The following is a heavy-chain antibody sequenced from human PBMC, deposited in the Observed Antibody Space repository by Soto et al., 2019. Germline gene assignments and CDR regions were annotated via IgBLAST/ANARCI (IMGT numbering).Heavy chain of an antibody. J-gene: IGHJ4*02. CDR3: TTDRGLEWLLPFDY. D-gene: IGHD3-3*01. V-gene: IGHV3-15*07. Sequence: SVSTAWMNWVRPAPGKGLEWVGRIKSKTDGGTTDYAAPVKGRFTISRDDSKNTLYLQMNSLKTEDTAVYYCTTDRGLEWLLPFDYWGQGTLVTVSS. CDR2: IKSKTDGGTT. CDR1: SVSTAW.